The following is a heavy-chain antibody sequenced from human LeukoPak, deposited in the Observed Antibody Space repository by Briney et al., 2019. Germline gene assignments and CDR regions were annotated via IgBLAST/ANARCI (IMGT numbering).Heavy chain of an antibody. Sequence: GGSLRLSCAASGFTFSLYWMTWVRQSPGKGLEWVADINPDGSQKYSVDSVKGRFTISRDNSKNTLYLQMNSLRAEDTAVYYCARRDCSSASCSRTFDYWGQGTLVTVSS. CDR2: INPDGSQK. CDR3: ARRDCSSASCSRTFDY. V-gene: IGHV3-7*01. CDR1: GFTFSLYW. J-gene: IGHJ4*02. D-gene: IGHD2-2*01.